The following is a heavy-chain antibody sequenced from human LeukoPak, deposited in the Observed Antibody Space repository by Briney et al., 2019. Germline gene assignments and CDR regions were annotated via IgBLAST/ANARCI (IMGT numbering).Heavy chain of an antibody. V-gene: IGHV4-38-2*02. D-gene: IGHD2-2*02. J-gene: IGHJ5*02. CDR2: IYHSGNT. CDR3: ARVSCSSTSCYTVYNWFDP. CDR1: GYSISSGYY. Sequence: SETLSLTCTVSGYSISSGYYWGWIRQPPGKGLEWIGSIYHSGNTYYNPSLKGRVTISVDTSKNQFSLKLSSVTAADTAVYYCARVSCSSTSCYTVYNWFDPWGQGTLVTVSS.